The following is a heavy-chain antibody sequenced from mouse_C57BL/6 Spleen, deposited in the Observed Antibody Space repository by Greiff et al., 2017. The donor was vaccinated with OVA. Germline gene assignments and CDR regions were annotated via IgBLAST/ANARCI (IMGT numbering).Heavy chain of an antibody. Sequence: VKLMESGPELVKPGASVKISCKASGYAFSSSWMNWVKQRPGKGLEWIGRIYPGDGDTNYNGKFKGKATLTADKSSSTAYMQLSSLTSEDSAVYFCAREGAGSLYAMDYWGQGTSVTVSS. CDR1: GYAFSSSW. J-gene: IGHJ4*01. CDR3: AREGAGSLYAMDY. V-gene: IGHV1-82*01. CDR2: IYPGDGDT. D-gene: IGHD1-1*01.